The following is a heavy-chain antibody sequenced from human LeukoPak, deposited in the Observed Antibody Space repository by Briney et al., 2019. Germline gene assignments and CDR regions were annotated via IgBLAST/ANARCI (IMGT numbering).Heavy chain of an antibody. V-gene: IGHV3-23*01. D-gene: IGHD5-24*01. Sequence: PGGSLRLSCAASGFTFSTYAMSWVRQAPGKELEWVSDLSNSASGGRTYYADSVRGRFTISRDNSKSMLYLQMNSLRAEDTAVYYCATTAPEIRDYDAFDIWGQGTMVTVSS. J-gene: IGHJ3*02. CDR3: ATTAPEIRDYDAFDI. CDR2: LSNSASGGRT. CDR1: GFTFSTYA.